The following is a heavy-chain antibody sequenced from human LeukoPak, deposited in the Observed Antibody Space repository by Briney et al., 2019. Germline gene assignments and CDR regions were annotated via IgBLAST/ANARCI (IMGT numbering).Heavy chain of an antibody. V-gene: IGHV3-15*01. CDR3: VTEYAPGTYYFNY. CDR1: GFTVSNSF. CDR2: IRSNADGGTT. Sequence: KPGGSLRLSCAASGFTVSNSFMSWVRQAPGKGLEWVGHIRSNADGGTTDYPAPVRGRFTISRDDSKNTLYLEMNSLEIEDTAVYYCVTEYAPGTYYFNYWGQGTLVTVSS. D-gene: IGHD3-10*01. J-gene: IGHJ4*02.